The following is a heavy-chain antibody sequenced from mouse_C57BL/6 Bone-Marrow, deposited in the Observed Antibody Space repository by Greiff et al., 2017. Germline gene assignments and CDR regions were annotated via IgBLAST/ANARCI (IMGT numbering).Heavy chain of an antibody. Sequence: QVQLQQSGAELARPGASVKMSCKASGYTFTSYTMHWVKQRPGQGLEWIGYINPSSGYTKYNQKFKDKATLTADKSSSTAYMQLSSLTSEDSAVYYCAREGITTVGATRGAMDYWGQGTSVTVSS. CDR3: AREGITTVGATRGAMDY. CDR2: INPSSGYT. CDR1: GYTFTSYT. J-gene: IGHJ4*01. V-gene: IGHV1-4*01. D-gene: IGHD1-1*01.